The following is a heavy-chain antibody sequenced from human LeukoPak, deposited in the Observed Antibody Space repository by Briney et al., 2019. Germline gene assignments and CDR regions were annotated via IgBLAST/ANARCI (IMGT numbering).Heavy chain of an antibody. Sequence: GASVKVSCKASGGTFSSYSITWVRQAPGQGLEWMGGIMPLFNTANYAQQFQGRVTITTDESMSTAYMELEDTAMYYCARVDRYHYYLDVWGKGTTVTVSS. J-gene: IGHJ6*03. CDR3: ARVDRYHYYLDV. V-gene: IGHV1-69*05. CDR2: IMPLFNTA. CDR1: GGTFSSYS.